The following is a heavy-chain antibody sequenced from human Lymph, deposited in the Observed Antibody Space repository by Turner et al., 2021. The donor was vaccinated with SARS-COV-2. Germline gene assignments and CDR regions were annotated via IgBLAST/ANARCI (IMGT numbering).Heavy chain of an antibody. J-gene: IGHJ6*02. D-gene: IGHD6-19*01. Sequence: EVQLVESGGGLVQPGGSLRLSCAASGFTFSSYSMHWVRQAPGKGLEWVSSISSSSTYIYYADSVKGRFTISRDNAKNSLYLQMNSLRAEDTAVYYCAGQAVAGTSLGYYYYGMDVWGQGTTVTVSS. CDR2: ISSSSTYI. V-gene: IGHV3-21*01. CDR3: AGQAVAGTSLGYYYYGMDV. CDR1: GFTFSSYS.